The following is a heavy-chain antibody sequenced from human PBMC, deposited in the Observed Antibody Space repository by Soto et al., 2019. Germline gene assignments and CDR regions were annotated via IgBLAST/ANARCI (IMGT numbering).Heavy chain of an antibody. CDR1: GFSLSSTRMA. CDR3: AHIVVAGLGYYFDY. D-gene: IGHD6-19*01. J-gene: IGHJ4*02. Sequence: QITLKESGPPLVKPTQTLTLTCTFSGFSLSSTRMAVGWIRQPPGKALEWLALIYWDADKRYSPFLKSRLTITKDTSENQVVLTMSNMDPVDTARYYRAHIVVAGLGYYFDYWGQRTLVTVSS. CDR2: IYWDADK. V-gene: IGHV2-5*02.